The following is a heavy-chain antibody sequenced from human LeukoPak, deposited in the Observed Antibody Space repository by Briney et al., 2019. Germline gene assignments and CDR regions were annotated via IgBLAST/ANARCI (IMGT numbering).Heavy chain of an antibody. J-gene: IGHJ4*02. Sequence: GGSLRLSCAASGFTFSSSAMSWVRQVPGKGLEWVSGISASGGSTYYADSVKGRFTISRDNSKNTLYLQMNSLRAEDTAVYYCAKEDIAAAGADDYFDYWGQGTLVTVSS. CDR2: ISASGGST. V-gene: IGHV3-23*01. D-gene: IGHD6-13*01. CDR3: AKEDIAAAGADDYFDY. CDR1: GFTFSSSA.